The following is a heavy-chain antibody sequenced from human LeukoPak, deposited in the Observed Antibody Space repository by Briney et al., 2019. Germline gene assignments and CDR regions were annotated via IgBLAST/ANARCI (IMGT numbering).Heavy chain of an antibody. Sequence: SQTLSLTCTVSGGSISSGSYYWSWIRQPAGKGLEWIGRIYTSGSTNYNPSLNSRVTISVDTSKNQFSLKLNSVTAADTAVYYCARGYYHGSGTYYKTWGQGTLVTVSS. CDR2: IYTSGST. D-gene: IGHD3-10*01. CDR1: GGSISSGSYY. V-gene: IGHV4-61*02. CDR3: ARGYYHGSGTYYKT. J-gene: IGHJ5*02.